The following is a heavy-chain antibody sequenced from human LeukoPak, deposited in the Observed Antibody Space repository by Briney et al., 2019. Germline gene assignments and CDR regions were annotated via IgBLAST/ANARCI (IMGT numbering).Heavy chain of an antibody. J-gene: IGHJ5*02. Sequence: GGTLRLSCTTSGFTFGTSTMTWVRQAPGKGLEWVSTINSNGGSTYYASSVKGRFTISRDNSRNTLYLRMSSLRAEDTAVYYCEPPLQFLESWGQGTMVIVSS. D-gene: IGHD3-3*01. CDR3: EPPLQFLES. V-gene: IGHV3-23*01. CDR2: INSNGGST. CDR1: GFTFGTST.